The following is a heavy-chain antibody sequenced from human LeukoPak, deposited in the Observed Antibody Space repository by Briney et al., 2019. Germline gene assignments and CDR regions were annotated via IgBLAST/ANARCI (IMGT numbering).Heavy chain of an antibody. CDR1: GYTVTGYY. Sequence: ASVKVSCKASGYTVTGYYMHWVRQAPGQGLEWMGWINPNSGGTNYAQKFQGRVTMTRDTSISTAYMELSRLRSDDTAVYYCARDQGDRRYYYDSSGYFPPDYWGQGTLVTVSS. CDR2: INPNSGGT. V-gene: IGHV1-2*02. D-gene: IGHD3-22*01. CDR3: ARDQGDRRYYYDSSGYFPPDY. J-gene: IGHJ4*02.